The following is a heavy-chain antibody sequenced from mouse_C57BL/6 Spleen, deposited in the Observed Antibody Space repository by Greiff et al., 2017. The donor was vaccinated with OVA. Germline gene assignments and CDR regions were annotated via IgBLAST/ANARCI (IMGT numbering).Heavy chain of an antibody. J-gene: IGHJ4*01. V-gene: IGHV7-3*01. Sequence: EVQLVESGGGLVQPGGSLSLSCAASGFTFTDYYMSWVRQPPGKALEWLGFIRNKANGYTTEYSASVKGRFTISRDNSQSILYLQMNALRAEDSATYYCARYPLPYYARDYWGQGTSVTVSS. CDR1: GFTFTDYY. CDR2: IRNKANGYTT. CDR3: ARYPLPYYARDY.